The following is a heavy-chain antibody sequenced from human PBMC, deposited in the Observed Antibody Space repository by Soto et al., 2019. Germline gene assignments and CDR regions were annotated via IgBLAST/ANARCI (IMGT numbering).Heavy chain of an antibody. D-gene: IGHD3-16*01. CDR3: ARGWGLVS. CDR1: GGSLTSYP. CDR2: IIPIHGTT. J-gene: IGHJ4*02. Sequence: QMEQSGAEVRKPGSSVKVSCKPSGGSLTSYPMAWVRQAPGQGFEWMGGIIPIHGTTEYAQKFQGRVTITADESTNRATLEMTGLTSEDTAVYYCARGWGLVSWGQGTLVTVSS. V-gene: IGHV1-69*01.